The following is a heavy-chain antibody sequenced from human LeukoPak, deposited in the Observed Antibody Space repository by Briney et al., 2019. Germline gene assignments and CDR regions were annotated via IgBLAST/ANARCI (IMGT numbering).Heavy chain of an antibody. J-gene: IGHJ4*02. Sequence: GGSLRLSCAASGFMFSHYAMTWVRQAPGKGLEWVSAINNAYSAYYSDSVEGRFTISRDNSRNTLYLPMSSLRAEDTAVYYCAKPIDSNRYYSFVNWGQGTQVTVSS. CDR2: INNAYSA. CDR1: GFMFSHYA. CDR3: AKPIDSNRYYSFVN. V-gene: IGHV3-23*01. D-gene: IGHD3-22*01.